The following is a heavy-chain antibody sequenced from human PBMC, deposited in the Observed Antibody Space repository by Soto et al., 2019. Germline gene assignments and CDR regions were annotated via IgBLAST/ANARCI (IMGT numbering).Heavy chain of an antibody. J-gene: IGHJ6*03. CDR2: IYYSGST. D-gene: IGHD3-10*01. V-gene: IGHV4-31*03. Sequence: QVQLQESGPGLVKPSQTLSITCTVSGGSISSGGYYWSWIRQHPGKGLEWIGYIYYSGSTYYNPSIKRRVTISVASSKKQYSLLLSSGPAADTAVYYCASGRTDYHVGGYYYYYMDVWGKGTTVTVSS. CDR3: ASGRTDYHVGGYYYYYMDV. CDR1: GGSISSGGYY.